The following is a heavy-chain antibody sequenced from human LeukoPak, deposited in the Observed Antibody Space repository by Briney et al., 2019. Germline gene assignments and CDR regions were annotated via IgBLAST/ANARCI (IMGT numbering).Heavy chain of an antibody. CDR1: GFTVSSNY. Sequence: GGSLRLSCAASGFTVSSNYMSWVRQAPGKGLEWVSVIYSGGSTYYADSVKGRFTISRDNSKNTLYLQMNSLRAEDTAVYYCAKESLGVGGYFDYWGQGTLVTVSS. CDR3: AKESLGVGGYFDY. J-gene: IGHJ4*02. D-gene: IGHD1-26*01. V-gene: IGHV3-66*01. CDR2: IYSGGST.